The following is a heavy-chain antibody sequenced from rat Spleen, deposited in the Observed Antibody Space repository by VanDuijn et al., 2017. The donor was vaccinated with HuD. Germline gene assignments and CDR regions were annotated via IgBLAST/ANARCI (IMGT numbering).Heavy chain of an antibody. CDR2: INSAGST. CDR3: ARHKTGYYVMDA. V-gene: IGHV3-3*01. J-gene: IGHJ4*01. CDR1: GFSLTSYN. Sequence: VQLMESGPGLVQPSETLSLTCTVSGFSLTSYNVHWVRQAPGNKLEWMGYINSAGSTLYNPSLKSRISSTRDTSKNQFFLQVNSVTTEDTATYYCARHKTGYYVMDAWGQGASVTVSS. D-gene: IGHD4-1*01.